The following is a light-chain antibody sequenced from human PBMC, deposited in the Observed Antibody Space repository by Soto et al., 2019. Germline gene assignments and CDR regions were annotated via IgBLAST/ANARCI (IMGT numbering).Light chain of an antibody. Sequence: EIVLTQSPGTLSLSPGERTTLSCRASQSISSNYLAWYQQKPGQAPRLLIYDAYSRTTGSPARVSGSGSGTDFTLTISRLEPEDIAVYYCQQYGSSPFTFGQGTKLEI. J-gene: IGKJ2*01. CDR3: QQYGSSPFT. CDR1: QSISSNY. V-gene: IGKV3-20*01. CDR2: DAY.